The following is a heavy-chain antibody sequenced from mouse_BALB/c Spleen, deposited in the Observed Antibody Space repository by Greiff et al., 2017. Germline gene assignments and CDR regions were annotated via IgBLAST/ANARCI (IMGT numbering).Heavy chain of an antibody. CDR2: IWAGGST. D-gene: IGHD2-1*01. CDR1: GFSLTSYG. V-gene: IGHV2-9*02. CDR3: ARSYGNYRWYFDV. J-gene: IGHJ1*01. Sequence: VKLVESGPGLVAPSQSLSITCTVSGFSLTSYGVHWVRQPPGKGLEWLGVIWAGGSTNYNSALMSRLSISKDNSKSQVFLKMNSLQTDDTAMYYCARSYGNYRWYFDVWGAGTTVTVSS.